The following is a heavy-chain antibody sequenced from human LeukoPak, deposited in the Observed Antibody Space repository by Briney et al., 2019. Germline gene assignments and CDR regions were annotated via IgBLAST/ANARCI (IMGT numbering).Heavy chain of an antibody. D-gene: IGHD1-14*01. CDR1: GGSISRSAYY. V-gene: IGHV4-39*07. J-gene: IGHJ4*02. CDR2: IYHSGST. Sequence: SETLSLTCTVSGGSISRSAYYWGWIRQPPGKGLEWIGEIYHSGSTNYNPSLKSRVTISVDKSRNQFSLKVTSVTAADTAVYYCARGANPPTLDYWGQGTLVAVSS. CDR3: ARGANPPTLDY.